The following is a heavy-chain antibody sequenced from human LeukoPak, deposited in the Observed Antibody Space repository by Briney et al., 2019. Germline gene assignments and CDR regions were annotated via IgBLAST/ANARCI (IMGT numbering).Heavy chain of an antibody. CDR1: GFTFSSYS. Sequence: GGSLRPSCAASGFTFSSYSMNWVRQAPGKGLEWVSSISSSSSYIYYADSVKGRFTISRDNAKNSLYLQMNSLRAEDTAVYYCAKTYGGKRPIDYWGQGTLVTVSS. CDR3: AKTYGGKRPIDY. J-gene: IGHJ4*02. D-gene: IGHD4/OR15-4a*01. V-gene: IGHV3-21*01. CDR2: ISSSSSYI.